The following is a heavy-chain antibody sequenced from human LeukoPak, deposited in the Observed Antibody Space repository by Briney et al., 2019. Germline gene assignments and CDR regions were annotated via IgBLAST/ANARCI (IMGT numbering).Heavy chain of an antibody. CDR1: GGSISNYY. Sequence: SETLSLTCTVSGGSISNYYWTWIRQPAGKGLEWIGRIYPSGSSTYNPSLKSRVNRSVDTSKNQFSLKVSSVTAADTAVYYCARVRYSGSGSYYNRDFYYGMDVWGQGTTVTVSS. V-gene: IGHV4-4*07. D-gene: IGHD3-10*01. CDR3: ARVRYSGSGSYYNRDFYYGMDV. CDR2: IYPSGSS. J-gene: IGHJ6*02.